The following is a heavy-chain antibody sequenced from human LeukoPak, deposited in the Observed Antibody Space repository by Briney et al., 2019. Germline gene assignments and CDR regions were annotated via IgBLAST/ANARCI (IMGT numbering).Heavy chain of an antibody. D-gene: IGHD1-26*01. CDR3: ARSIVGAGGDAFDI. CDR1: GGSISSGGYY. Sequence: SQTLSLTCTVSGGSISSGGYYWSWIRQHPGKGLEWIGYIYYSGSTNYNPSLKSRVTISVDTSKNQFSLKLSSVTAADTAVYYCARSIVGAGGDAFDIWGQGTMATVSS. CDR2: IYYSGST. J-gene: IGHJ3*02. V-gene: IGHV4-61*08.